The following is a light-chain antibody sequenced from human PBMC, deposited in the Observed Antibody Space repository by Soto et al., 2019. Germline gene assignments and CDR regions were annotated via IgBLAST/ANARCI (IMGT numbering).Light chain of an antibody. CDR3: AAWDDSLNGWV. V-gene: IGLV1-44*01. CDR2: SNN. J-gene: IGLJ3*02. Sequence: QSVLTQPPSASGTPGQRVTISCSDARSNIGGKTVYWYQLLPGTAPKLLIYSNNQRPSGVPDRFSGSKSGTSASLAISGLQSEDEADYYCAAWDDSLNGWVFGGGTQLTVL. CDR1: RSNIGGKT.